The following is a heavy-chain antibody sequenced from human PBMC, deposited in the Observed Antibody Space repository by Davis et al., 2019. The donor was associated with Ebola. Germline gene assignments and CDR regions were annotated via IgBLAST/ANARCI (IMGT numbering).Heavy chain of an antibody. D-gene: IGHD3-9*01. CDR1: GYTFTSYG. CDR3: AREQWETTYYDILTGYLLFGY. CDR2: ISAYNGNT. Sequence: AASVTVSCKASGYTFTSYGISWVRQPPGQGLEWMGWISAYNGNTNYAQKLQGRVTMTTETSTSTAYMELRSLRSDDTAVDYCAREQWETTYYDILTGYLLFGYWGQGTLVTVSS. V-gene: IGHV1-18*01. J-gene: IGHJ4*02.